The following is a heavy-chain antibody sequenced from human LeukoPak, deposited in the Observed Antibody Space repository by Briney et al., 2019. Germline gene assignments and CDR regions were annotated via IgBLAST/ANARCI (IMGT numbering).Heavy chain of an antibody. CDR1: GFTFSNYG. D-gene: IGHD6-19*01. CDR2: IRYDGSNK. Sequence: GGSLRLSCAASGFTFSNYGLHWVRQAPDKGLEWVAHIRYDGSNKYYAALVKGRFTLSRDNSKNTRSLQMNSLRAEDTAGYSCARGGKRALVGTRSPHYFQHWGQGTQVTVSS. CDR3: ARGGKRALVGTRSPHYFQH. V-gene: IGHV3-30*02. J-gene: IGHJ1*01.